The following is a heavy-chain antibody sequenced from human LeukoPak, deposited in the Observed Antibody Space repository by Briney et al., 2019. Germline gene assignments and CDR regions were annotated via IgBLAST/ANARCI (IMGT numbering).Heavy chain of an antibody. D-gene: IGHD6-13*01. V-gene: IGHV4-39*01. Sequence: SETLSLTCTVSGVSISSSSYYWGWIRQPPGKGLEWIGSIYYSGSTYYNPSLKSRVTISVDTSKNQFSLKLSSVTAADTAVYYCARHKQQNYFDYWGQGTLVTVTS. CDR2: IYYSGST. CDR3: ARHKQQNYFDY. J-gene: IGHJ4*02. CDR1: GVSISSSSYY.